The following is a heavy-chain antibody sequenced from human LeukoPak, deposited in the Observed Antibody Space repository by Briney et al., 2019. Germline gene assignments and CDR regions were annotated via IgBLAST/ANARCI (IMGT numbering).Heavy chain of an antibody. D-gene: IGHD3-16*02. CDR1: GYTFTSYD. Sequence: ASVKVSCKASGYTFTSYDINWVRQATGQGLEWMGWMNPNSGNTGYAQKFQGRVTMTRNTSISTAYMQLNSLRSEDPAVYYCARAPPRRPYYDYIWGSYRSYYFDYWGQGTLVTVSS. V-gene: IGHV1-8*01. CDR3: ARAPPRRPYYDYIWGSYRSYYFDY. J-gene: IGHJ4*02. CDR2: MNPNSGNT.